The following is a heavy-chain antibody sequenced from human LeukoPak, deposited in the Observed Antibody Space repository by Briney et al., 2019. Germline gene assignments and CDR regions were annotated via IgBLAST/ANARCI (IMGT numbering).Heavy chain of an antibody. D-gene: IGHD1-26*01. CDR3: AKDTPERYSGSYFDY. Sequence: SETLSLTCTVSGGSISSSSYYWSWIRQPPGKGLEWIGYIHHSGSTYYNPSLKSRVTISVDRSKNQFSLKLSSVTAADTAVYYCAKDTPERYSGSYFDYWGQGTLVTVSS. CDR1: GGSISSSSYY. V-gene: IGHV4-30-2*01. J-gene: IGHJ4*02. CDR2: IHHSGST.